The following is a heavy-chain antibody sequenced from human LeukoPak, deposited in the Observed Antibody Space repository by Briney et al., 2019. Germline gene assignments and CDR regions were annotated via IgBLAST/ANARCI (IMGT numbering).Heavy chain of an antibody. Sequence: SETLSLTCAVSGYSISSGYYWGWIRQPPGKGLERIGCIYHSESTYYNPSLKSRVTISVDTSKNQFSLKLSSVTAADTAVYYCARVFYGDYVVDYWGQGTLVTVSS. CDR2: IYHSEST. CDR3: ARVFYGDYVVDY. CDR1: GYSISSGYY. J-gene: IGHJ4*02. V-gene: IGHV4-38-2*01. D-gene: IGHD4-17*01.